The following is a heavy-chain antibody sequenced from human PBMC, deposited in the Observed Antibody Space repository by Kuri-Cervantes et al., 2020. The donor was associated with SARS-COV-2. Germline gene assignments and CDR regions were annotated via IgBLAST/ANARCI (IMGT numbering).Heavy chain of an antibody. D-gene: IGHD4-23*01. J-gene: IGHJ4*02. CDR3: ARDLGGSNYGGGDY. V-gene: IGHV4-59*02. CDR2: IYNTGST. Sequence: SETLSLTCTVSGDSVSSRYWSWIRQPPGKGLEYIAYIYNTGSTNYNPSFKSRVTISVDTSKNQFSLKLSSVTAADTAVYYCARDLGGSNYGGGDYWGQGTLVTVSS. CDR1: GDSVSSRY.